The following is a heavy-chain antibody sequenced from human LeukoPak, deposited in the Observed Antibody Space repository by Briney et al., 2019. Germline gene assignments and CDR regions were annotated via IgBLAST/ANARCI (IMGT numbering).Heavy chain of an antibody. CDR1: GFTFSSYG. J-gene: IGHJ3*02. Sequence: GGSLRLSCAASGFTFSSYGMHWVRQAPGKGLEWVAFIRYDGSNKYYADSVKGRFTISRDNSKNTLYLQMNSLRAEDTAVYYCAKDSDLADYAFDIWGQGTMVTVSS. CDR3: AKDSDLADYAFDI. CDR2: IRYDGSNK. V-gene: IGHV3-30*02.